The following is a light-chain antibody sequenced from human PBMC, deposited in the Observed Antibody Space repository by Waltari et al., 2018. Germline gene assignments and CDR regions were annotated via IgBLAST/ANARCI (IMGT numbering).Light chain of an antibody. CDR2: DAS. CDR3: QQRSNWPPFT. V-gene: IGKV3-11*01. Sequence: EIVLTQSPATLSLSPGERATLSCRASQSVSSSLAWYQPKPGKAPRLLIYDASNRATGIPARFSGSGSGTDFTLTISSLEPEDFAVYYCQQRSNWPPFTFGPGTKVDIK. J-gene: IGKJ3*01. CDR1: QSVSSS.